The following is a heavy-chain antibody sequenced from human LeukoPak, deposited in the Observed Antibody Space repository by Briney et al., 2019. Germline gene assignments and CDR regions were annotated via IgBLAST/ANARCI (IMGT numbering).Heavy chain of an antibody. CDR3: ARGPFSRDNFDY. CDR2: IKKDGSEE. V-gene: IGHV3-7*03. J-gene: IGHJ4*02. Sequence: GGSLRLSCAASGFTLKNYWMSWVRQAPGKGLEWVADIKKDGSEEYYVDSVKGRFTISRDNAKNSLFLQMSSLRVEDTAIYYCARGPFSRDNFDYWGQGTLVTVSS. D-gene: IGHD5-24*01. CDR1: GFTLKNYW.